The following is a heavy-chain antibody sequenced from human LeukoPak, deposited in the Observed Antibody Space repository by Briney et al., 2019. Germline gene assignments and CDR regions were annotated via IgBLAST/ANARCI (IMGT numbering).Heavy chain of an antibody. V-gene: IGHV3-23*01. Sequence: GGSLRLSCAASGFSLNSYAMSWVRQAPGKGLEWVSSISAGGGSTYYADSVKGRFTVSRDNSKNTLYLQMDSLRAEDTAVYYCAKLHYYDSSAQGFWGQGTLVTVSS. J-gene: IGHJ4*02. CDR3: AKLHYYDSSAQGF. CDR2: ISAGGGST. CDR1: GFSLNSYA. D-gene: IGHD3-22*01.